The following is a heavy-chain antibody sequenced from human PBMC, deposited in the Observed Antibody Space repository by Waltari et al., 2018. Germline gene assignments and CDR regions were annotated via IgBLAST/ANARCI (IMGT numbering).Heavy chain of an antibody. CDR1: GYSISSGYY. CDR3: ARLVPSIVGATREYYFDH. Sequence: QVQLQESGPGLVKPSETLSLTCAVSGYSISSGYYWGWIRQPPGKGLEWIGSIYHSGSTYYNPSLKSRVTISVDTSKNQFPLKLSSVTAADTAVYYCARLVPSIVGATREYYFDHWGQGTLVTVSS. CDR2: IYHSGST. J-gene: IGHJ4*02. D-gene: IGHD1-26*01. V-gene: IGHV4-38-2*01.